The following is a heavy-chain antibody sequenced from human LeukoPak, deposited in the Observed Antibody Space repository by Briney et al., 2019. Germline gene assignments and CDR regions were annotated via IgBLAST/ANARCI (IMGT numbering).Heavy chain of an antibody. CDR1: GFTFSSYW. J-gene: IGHJ6*03. CDR3: ARQSYSSSFDYYYYYYMDV. V-gene: IGHV3-74*01. D-gene: IGHD6-13*01. Sequence: GGSLRLSCAASGFTFSSYWMHWVRQAPGKGLVWVSRINTDGSSTSYADSVKGRFTISRDNAKNTLYLRMNSLRAEDTAVYYCARQSYSSSFDYYYYYYMDVWGKGTTVTVSS. CDR2: INTDGSST.